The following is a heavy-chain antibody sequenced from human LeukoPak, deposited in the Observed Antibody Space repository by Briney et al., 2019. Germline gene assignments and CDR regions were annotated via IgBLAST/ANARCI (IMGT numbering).Heavy chain of an antibody. D-gene: IGHD1-1*01. CDR2: IDISGGST. J-gene: IGHJ4*02. CDR1: GFTFSSHA. Sequence: PGGSLRLSCVASGFTFSSHAMCWVRQAPGKGLEWGASIDISGGSTYYEDSVQGRFTISRDNSKNTLYLEMNSLRVEDTALYYCANEVRPNDYWGQGTLVTVSS. CDR3: ANEVRPNDY. V-gene: IGHV3-23*01.